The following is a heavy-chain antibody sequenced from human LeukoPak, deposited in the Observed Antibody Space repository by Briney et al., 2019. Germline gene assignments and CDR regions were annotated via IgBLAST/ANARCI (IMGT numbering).Heavy chain of an antibody. CDR3: ARCTASCYANAFDV. Sequence: GGSLRLSCAASGFTFSNYAMSWARQAPGKGLEWVSAINGGGDATEYADSVKGRFTISRDNSKKTLYLQMNSLRPEDTAVYYCARCTASCYANAFDVWGQGTLLTVSS. V-gene: IGHV3-23*01. CDR1: GFTFSNYA. J-gene: IGHJ3*01. D-gene: IGHD2-2*01. CDR2: INGGGDAT.